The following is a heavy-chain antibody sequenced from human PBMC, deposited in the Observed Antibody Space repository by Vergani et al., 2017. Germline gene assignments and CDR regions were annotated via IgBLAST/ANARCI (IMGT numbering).Heavy chain of an antibody. Sequence: QVHLVESGGGVVQPGRSLRLSCVVSGFTSSYYGMHWVRQAPGKGLEWVAVISYDGSKKYYADSVKGRFTISRDNSKSTMYLQMNSLRDEDTGVYYCARDLRFLYNRFDPWGQGTLVTVSS. D-gene: IGHD1-14*01. J-gene: IGHJ5*02. V-gene: IGHV3-30*03. CDR2: ISYDGSKK. CDR3: ARDLRFLYNRFDP. CDR1: GFTSSYYG.